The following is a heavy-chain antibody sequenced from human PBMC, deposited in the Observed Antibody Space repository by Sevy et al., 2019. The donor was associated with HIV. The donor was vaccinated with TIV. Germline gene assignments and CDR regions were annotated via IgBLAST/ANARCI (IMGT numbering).Heavy chain of an antibody. CDR2: IKQDGSEK. J-gene: IGHJ5*02. D-gene: IGHD3-10*01. CDR1: GFNFSRFW. CDR3: ARGRHYGSGCLVWFDP. V-gene: IGHV3-7*04. Sequence: GGSLRLSCVGSGFNFSRFWMSWVRQAPGKGLEWVANIKQDGSEKFYVQSVKGRFNISRDNAKNPLYVQMNSLRVEDTAVYYCARGRHYGSGCLVWFDPWGQGTLVTVSS.